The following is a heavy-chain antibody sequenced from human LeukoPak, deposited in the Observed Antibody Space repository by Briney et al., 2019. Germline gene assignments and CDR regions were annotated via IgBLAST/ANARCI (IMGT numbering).Heavy chain of an antibody. Sequence: GGSLRLSCAASGFTFSSYGMHWVRQAPGKGLEWVAVIWYDGSKNSSADSVKGRFTISRDNSKNTLYLQMNSLRAEDTAVYYCAREGPRGNSQFDYWGQGTLVTVSS. V-gene: IGHV3-33*01. CDR2: IWYDGSKN. CDR3: AREGPRGNSQFDY. D-gene: IGHD2/OR15-2a*01. J-gene: IGHJ4*02. CDR1: GFTFSSYG.